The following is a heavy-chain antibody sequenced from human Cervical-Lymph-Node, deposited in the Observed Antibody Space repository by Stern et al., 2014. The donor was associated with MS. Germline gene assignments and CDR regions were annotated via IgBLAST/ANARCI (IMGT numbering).Heavy chain of an antibody. V-gene: IGHV3-11*01. CDR2: ISSTGSSM. D-gene: IGHD3-10*01. CDR1: GFTFSDYY. CDR3: ARGSRSYHFLFED. Sequence: DQLVESGGGLVTPGGSLRLYCAASGFTFSDYYMSWIRQPPGKGLEWVSSISSTGSSMDYSDSVTGRFTISRDNAKNSLYLEMNSLRAEDTAIYYCARGSRSYHFLFEDWGQGTLVTVSS. J-gene: IGHJ4*02.